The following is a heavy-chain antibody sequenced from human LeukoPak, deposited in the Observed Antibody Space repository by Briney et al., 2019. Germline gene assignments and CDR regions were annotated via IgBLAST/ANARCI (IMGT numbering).Heavy chain of an antibody. D-gene: IGHD1-26*01. J-gene: IGHJ5*02. CDR1: GGSISSSSYY. Sequence: SQTLSLTCTVSGGSISSSSYYWGWIRQPPGKGLEWIGSIYYSGSTYYNPSLKSRVTISVDTSKNQFSLKLSSVTAADTAVYYCAREVGATSGNWFDPWGQGTLVTVSS. CDR3: AREVGATSGNWFDP. CDR2: IYYSGST. V-gene: IGHV4-39*07.